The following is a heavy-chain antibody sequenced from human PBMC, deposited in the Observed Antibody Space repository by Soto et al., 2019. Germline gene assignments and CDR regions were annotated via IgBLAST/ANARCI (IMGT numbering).Heavy chain of an antibody. CDR3: AKLGDNSGYDHYYHYYGIDV. J-gene: IGHJ6*02. CDR1: GFTFSSYG. V-gene: IGHV3-30*18. D-gene: IGHD5-12*01. CDR2: ISYDGSNK. Sequence: LRLSCAAYGFTFSSYGMHWVRQAPGKGLEWVAVISYDGSNKYYADSVKGRFTISRDNSKNTLYLQMNSLRAEDTAVYYCAKLGDNSGYDHYYHYYGIDVWGRRPTVTVSS.